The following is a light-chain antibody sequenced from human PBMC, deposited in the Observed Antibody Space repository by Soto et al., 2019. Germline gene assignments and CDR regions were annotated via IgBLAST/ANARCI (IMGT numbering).Light chain of an antibody. CDR2: GAS. V-gene: IGKV3-15*01. J-gene: IGKJ4*01. Sequence: EIVFTQSSATLSLSPGERAPPSFRVSQSVGSYLAWYQQKPGQAPRLLIYGASTRATGIPVRFSGSGSGTEFTLTITSLQSEDSAVYYCQEYNYWHPITFGGGTKVDIK. CDR1: QSVGSY. CDR3: QEYNYWHPIT.